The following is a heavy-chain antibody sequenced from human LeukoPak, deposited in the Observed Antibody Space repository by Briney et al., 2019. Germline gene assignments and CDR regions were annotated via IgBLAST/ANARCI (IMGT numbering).Heavy chain of an antibody. V-gene: IGHV3-23*01. J-gene: IGHJ4*02. CDR2: ISGSGGST. D-gene: IGHD3-3*01. CDR3: AKDRDSDFWSVGDY. CDR1: GFTFSSYA. Sequence: PGGSLRLSCAASGFTFSSYAMSWVRQAPGKGLEWVSAISGSGGSTYYADSVKGRFTISRDNSKNTLFLQMNSLRADDTAVYYCAKDRDSDFWSVGDYWGQGALVTVSS.